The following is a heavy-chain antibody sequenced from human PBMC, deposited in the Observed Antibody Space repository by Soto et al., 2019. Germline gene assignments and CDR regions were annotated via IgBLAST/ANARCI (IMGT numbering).Heavy chain of an antibody. J-gene: IGHJ3*02. Sequence: EVQLVESGGGLVQPGGSLRLSCAASGFTFSSYWMSWVRQAPGKGLEWVANIKQDGSEKYYVDSVKGRFTISRDNAKNSLYLQLNSLRVEDTAVYYCARDHYCSSTSCYASSGPDAFDIWGQGTMVTVSS. CDR2: IKQDGSEK. CDR3: ARDHYCSSTSCYASSGPDAFDI. CDR1: GFTFSSYW. V-gene: IGHV3-7*01. D-gene: IGHD2-2*01.